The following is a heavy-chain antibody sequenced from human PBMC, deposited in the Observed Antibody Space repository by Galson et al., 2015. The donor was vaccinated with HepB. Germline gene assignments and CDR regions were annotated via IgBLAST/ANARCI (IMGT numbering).Heavy chain of an antibody. D-gene: IGHD3-16*01. CDR3: VRDLYDFVWGSFIH. CDR1: GFTFNTFD. V-gene: IGHV3-30*03. J-gene: IGHJ4*02. CDR2: ISKDGNNK. Sequence: SLRLSCAASGFTFNTFDIHWVRQGPGTKLEWVAVISKDGNNKYYADSAKGRFSISRDNSKNTIYLQMNSLRPEDTAVYYCVRDLYDFVWGSFIHWGQGTLVTVSS.